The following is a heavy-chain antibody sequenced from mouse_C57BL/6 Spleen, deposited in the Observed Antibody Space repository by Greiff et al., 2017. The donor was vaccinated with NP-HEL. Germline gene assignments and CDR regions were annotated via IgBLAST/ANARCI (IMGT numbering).Heavy chain of an antibody. CDR1: GFNIKDYY. V-gene: IGHV14-1*01. D-gene: IGHD1-1*01. J-gene: IGHJ2*01. Sequence: EVQLQQSGAELVRPGASVKLSCTASGFNIKDYYMHWVKQRPEQGLEWIGRIDPEDGDPEYAPKFQGKATMTADTASNTAYLQLSSLTSEDTAVYYCTTVITTVVPFDYWGQGTTLTVSS. CDR2: IDPEDGDP. CDR3: TTVITTVVPFDY.